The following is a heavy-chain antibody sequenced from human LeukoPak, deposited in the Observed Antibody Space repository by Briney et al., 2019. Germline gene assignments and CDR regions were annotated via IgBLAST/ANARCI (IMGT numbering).Heavy chain of an antibody. J-gene: IGHJ4*02. CDR2: IYSSGNT. D-gene: IGHD2-15*01. CDR1: GGSISNYY. CDR3: ARVTQNCRGGSCYPPAFDY. Sequence: SETLSLTCTVSGGSISNYYWTWIRQPAGKGLEWIGRIYSSGNTDYNPSLKSRVTMSVDTSKNQFSLKLTSVTAADTAVYYCARVTQNCRGGSCYPPAFDYWGQGILVTVSS. V-gene: IGHV4-4*07.